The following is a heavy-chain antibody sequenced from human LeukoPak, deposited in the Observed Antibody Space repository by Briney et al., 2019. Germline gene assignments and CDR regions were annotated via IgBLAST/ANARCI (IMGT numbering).Heavy chain of an antibody. CDR1: GGSISSYH. V-gene: IGHV4-59*12. CDR2: IYYSGST. CDR3: ARDPSIAAAGEFDY. D-gene: IGHD6-13*01. J-gene: IGHJ4*02. Sequence: PSQTLSLTCTVSGGSISSYHWSWIRQPPGKGLEWIGYIYYSGSTNYNPSLKSRVTISVDTSKNQFSLKLSSVTAADTAVYYCARDPSIAAAGEFDYWGQGTLVTVSS.